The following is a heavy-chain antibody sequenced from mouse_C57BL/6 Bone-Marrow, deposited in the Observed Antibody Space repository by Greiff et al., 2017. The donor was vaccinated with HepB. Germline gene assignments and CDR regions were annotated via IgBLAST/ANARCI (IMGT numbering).Heavy chain of an antibody. CDR3: ARSTTVVGGYFDY. CDR2: IWTGGGT. J-gene: IGHJ2*01. CDR1: GFSFTSYA. V-gene: IGHV2-9-1*01. Sequence: VQLKESGPGLVAPSQSLSITCTVSGFSFTSYAISWVRQPPGKGLEWLGVIWTGGGTNYNSALNSRLSISKDNSTSQVFLKMNSLQTDDTARYYGARSTTVVGGYFDYWGQGTTLTVSS. D-gene: IGHD1-1*01.